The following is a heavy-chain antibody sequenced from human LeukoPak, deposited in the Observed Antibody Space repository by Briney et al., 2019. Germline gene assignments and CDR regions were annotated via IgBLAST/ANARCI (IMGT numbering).Heavy chain of an antibody. CDR3: AGVGEIVVVPAAGGGTFGY. Sequence: PSETLSLTCTVSGYSISSGYYWGWIRQPPGKGLEWIGSIYHSGSTYYNPSLKSRVTISVDTSKNQFSLKLSSVTAADTAVYYCAGVGEIVVVPAAGGGTFGYWGQGTLVTVSS. CDR2: IYHSGST. J-gene: IGHJ4*02. D-gene: IGHD2-2*01. CDR1: GYSISSGYY. V-gene: IGHV4-38-2*02.